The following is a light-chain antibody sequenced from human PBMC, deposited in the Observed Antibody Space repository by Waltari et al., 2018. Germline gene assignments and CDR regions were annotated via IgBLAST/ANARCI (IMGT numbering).Light chain of an antibody. J-gene: IGKJ2*01. V-gene: IGKV4-1*01. CDR1: QSVFYSSKTKNY. Sequence: DIVMTQSPDSLAVSLGERATINCKSSQSVFYSSKTKNYLAWNQQKPGQAPKLLIYRASTRESGVPDRFSGSGSGTDFTLTISSLQAEDVAVYYCQQFYSTPYTFGQGTKLEIK. CDR2: RAS. CDR3: QQFYSTPYT.